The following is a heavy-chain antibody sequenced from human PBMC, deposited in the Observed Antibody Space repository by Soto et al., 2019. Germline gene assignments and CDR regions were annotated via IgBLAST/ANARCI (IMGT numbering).Heavy chain of an antibody. Sequence: PGGSLRLSCAASGFNFSSSAMHWVRQVPGKGLEWVANKWHDGVIGNYIDSVKGRFTMSRDNSENMVYLQMNSLRVEDTAVYYCARGYLYASENFYNQGPCLDWGRGTLVTVSS. CDR2: KWHDGVIG. D-gene: IGHD2-2*01. V-gene: IGHV3-33*01. CDR3: ARGYLYASENFYNQGPCLD. J-gene: IGHJ1*01. CDR1: GFNFSSSA.